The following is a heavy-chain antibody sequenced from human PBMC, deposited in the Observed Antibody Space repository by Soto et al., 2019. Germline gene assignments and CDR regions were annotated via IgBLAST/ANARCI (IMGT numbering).Heavy chain of an antibody. D-gene: IGHD3-22*01. V-gene: IGHV1-18*01. CDR2: ISAYNGNT. Sequence: ASVKVSCKASGGTFSSYTISWVRQAPGQGLEWMGWISAYNGNTNYAQKLQGRVTMTTDTSTSTAYMELRSLRSDDTAVYYCARGPPHYYDSSGYYSGPYYYYGMDVWGQGTTVTVSS. CDR3: ARGPPHYYDSSGYYSGPYYYYGMDV. CDR1: GGTFSSYT. J-gene: IGHJ6*02.